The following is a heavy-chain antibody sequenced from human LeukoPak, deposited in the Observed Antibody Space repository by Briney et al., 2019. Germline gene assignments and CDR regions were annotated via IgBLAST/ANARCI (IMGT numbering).Heavy chain of an antibody. CDR3: ARGSPLGYCTNGVCQSFDY. D-gene: IGHD2-8*01. Sequence: ASVKVSCKASGGTFSSYAISWVRQAPGQGLEWMGRIIPILGIANYAQKFRGRVTITADKSTSTAYMELSSLRSDDTAVYYCARGSPLGYCTNGVCQSFDYWGQGTLVTVSS. V-gene: IGHV1-69*04. CDR2: IIPILGIA. CDR1: GGTFSSYA. J-gene: IGHJ4*02.